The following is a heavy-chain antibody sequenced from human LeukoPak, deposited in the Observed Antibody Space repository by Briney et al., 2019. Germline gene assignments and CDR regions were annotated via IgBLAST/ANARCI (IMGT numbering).Heavy chain of an antibody. J-gene: IGHJ4*02. CDR1: GGSISSYY. D-gene: IGHD3-22*01. CDR2: IYYSGST. Sequence: SETLSLTCTVSGGSISSYYWSWIRQPPGKGLEWIGYIYYSGSTNYNPSLKSRVTISVETSKNQFSLRLSSVTAADTAVYYCARARQYYDSSGYYSYYFDYWGQGTLVAVSS. CDR3: ARARQYYDSSGYYSYYFDY. V-gene: IGHV4-59*01.